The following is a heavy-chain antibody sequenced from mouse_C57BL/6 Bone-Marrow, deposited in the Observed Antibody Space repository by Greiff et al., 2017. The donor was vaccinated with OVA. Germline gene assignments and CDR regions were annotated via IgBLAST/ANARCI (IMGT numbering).Heavy chain of an antibody. J-gene: IGHJ2*01. D-gene: IGHD1-1*01. V-gene: IGHV1-69*01. CDR1: GYTFTSYW. Sequence: QVQLKQPGAELVMPGASVKLSCKASGYTFTSYWMHWVKQRPGQGLEWIGEIDPSDSYTNYNQKFKGKSTLTVDKSSSTAYMQRSSLTSEDSAVYYCARGGRYYGSPDYWGQGTTLTVSS. CDR3: ARGGRYYGSPDY. CDR2: IDPSDSYT.